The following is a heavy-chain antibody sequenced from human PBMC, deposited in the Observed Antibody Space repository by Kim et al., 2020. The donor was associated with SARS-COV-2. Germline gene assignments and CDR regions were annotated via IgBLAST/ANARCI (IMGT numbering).Heavy chain of an antibody. CDR2: INHSGST. J-gene: IGHJ6*02. D-gene: IGHD3-16*01. CDR1: GGSFSGYY. V-gene: IGHV4-34*01. CDR3: ARGLGGVPGMDV. Sequence: SETLSLTCAVYGGSFSGYYWSWIRQPPGKGLEWIGEINHSGSTNYNPSLKSRVTISVDTSKNQFSLKLSSVTAADTAVYYCARGLGGVPGMDVWGQGTTVTVSS.